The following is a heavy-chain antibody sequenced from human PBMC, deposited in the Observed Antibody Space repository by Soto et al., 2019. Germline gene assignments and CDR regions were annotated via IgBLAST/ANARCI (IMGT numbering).Heavy chain of an antibody. J-gene: IGHJ4*02. Sequence: SETLSLTCTVSGGSISSGGYYWSWIRQHPGKGLEWIGYIYYSGSTYYNPSLKSRVTISVDTSKNQFSLKLSSVTAADTAVYYCARVRRRPYYFDYWGQGTLVTVSS. V-gene: IGHV4-31*03. CDR1: GGSISSGGYY. CDR3: ARVRRRPYYFDY. CDR2: IYYSGST.